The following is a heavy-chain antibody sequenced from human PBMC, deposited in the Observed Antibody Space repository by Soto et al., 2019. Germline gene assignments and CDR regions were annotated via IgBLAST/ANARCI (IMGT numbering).Heavy chain of an antibody. D-gene: IGHD3-22*01. Sequence: FLRLSCAASGFTFSDYYMSWIRQAPGKGLEWVSYISSSSSYTNYADSVKGRFTISRDNAKNSLYLQMNSLRAEDTAVYYCARSVSHSSGYYYRGVRWFDPWGQGTLVTVSS. CDR2: ISSSSSYT. J-gene: IGHJ5*02. V-gene: IGHV3-11*06. CDR3: ARSVSHSSGYYYRGVRWFDP. CDR1: GFTFSDYY.